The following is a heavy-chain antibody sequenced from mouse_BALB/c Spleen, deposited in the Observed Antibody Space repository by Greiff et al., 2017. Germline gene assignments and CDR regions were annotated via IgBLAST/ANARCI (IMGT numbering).Heavy chain of an antibody. CDR1: GFSLTSYG. CDR3: ARDGNYDGYAMDY. V-gene: IGHV2-2*02. Sequence: QVQLKESGPGLVQPSQSLSITCTVSGFSLTSYGVHWVRQSPGKGLEWLGVIWSGGSTDYNAAFISRLSISKDNSKSQVFFKMNSLQANDTAIYYCARDGNYDGYAMDYWGQGTSVTVSS. D-gene: IGHD2-1*01. J-gene: IGHJ4*01. CDR2: IWSGGST.